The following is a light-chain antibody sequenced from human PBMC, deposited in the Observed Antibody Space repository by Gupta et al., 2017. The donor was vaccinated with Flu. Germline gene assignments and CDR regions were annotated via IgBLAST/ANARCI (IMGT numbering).Light chain of an antibody. Sequence: AIRMTQSPSSFSASITCRASQGISSYLAWYQQKPGKAPKLLIYAASTLQSGVPSRFSGSGSGTDFTLTISCLQSEDFATYYCQQYYSYPRTFGQGTKVEIK. CDR2: AAS. CDR1: QGISSY. V-gene: IGKV1-8*01. CDR3: QQYYSYPRT. J-gene: IGKJ1*01.